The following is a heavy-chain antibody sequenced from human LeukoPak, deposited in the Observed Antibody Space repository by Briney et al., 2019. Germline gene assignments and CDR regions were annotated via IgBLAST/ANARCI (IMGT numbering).Heavy chain of an antibody. Sequence: KASETLSLTCTVSGGSISSYYWSWIRQPPGKGLEWIGYIYYSGSTNYKSSLKSRVTISVDTSKNQFSLKLSSVTAADTAVYYCARVMYRLELRYYYYYMDVWGKGTTVTVSS. J-gene: IGHJ6*03. CDR3: ARVMYRLELRYYYYYMDV. D-gene: IGHD1-7*01. CDR1: GGSISSYY. CDR2: IYYSGST. V-gene: IGHV4-59*01.